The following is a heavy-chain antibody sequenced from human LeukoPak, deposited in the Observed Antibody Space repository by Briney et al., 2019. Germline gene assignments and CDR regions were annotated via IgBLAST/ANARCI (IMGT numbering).Heavy chain of an antibody. CDR1: GFTFSSYS. CDR3: ARDGGWDYYDSSGYSDDY. D-gene: IGHD3-22*01. Sequence: GGSLRLSCAASGFTFSSYSMNWVRQAPGKGLEWVSSISSSSSYIYYADSVKGRFTISRDNAKNSLYLQMNSLRAEDTAVYYCARDGGWDYYDSSGYSDDYWGQGTLVTVSS. CDR2: ISSSSSYI. V-gene: IGHV3-21*01. J-gene: IGHJ4*02.